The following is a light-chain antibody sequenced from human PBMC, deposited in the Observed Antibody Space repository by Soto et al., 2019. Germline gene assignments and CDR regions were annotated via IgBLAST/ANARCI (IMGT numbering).Light chain of an antibody. CDR2: EVD. J-gene: IGLJ1*01. V-gene: IGLV2-23*02. CDR3: CSYARSTTFV. Sequence: QSVLTQPASVSGSPGQSITISCTGTSSDIGSYNVVSWYQQHPGTAPKLMIYEVDKRPSGVSHRFSGSKSGNTASLTISGLQSEDEADYYCCSYARSTTFVFGSGTKLTVL. CDR1: SSDIGSYNV.